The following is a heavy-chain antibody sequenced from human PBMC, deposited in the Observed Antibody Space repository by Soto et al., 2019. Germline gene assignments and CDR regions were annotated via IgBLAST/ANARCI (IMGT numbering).Heavy chain of an antibody. CDR2: IYHSGRT. J-gene: IGHJ4*02. CDR1: GDSLTNGTYY. CDR3: GREDRHVISLFDY. Sequence: SETLSLTCTVSGDSLTNGTYYWTWLRQHPGKGLEWIGYIYHSGRTNYNPSLRSRVSMSVDTSENQFSLNLSSVTAADTAVYFCGREDRHVISLFDYWGQGILVTVSS. D-gene: IGHD3-16*02. V-gene: IGHV4-31*03.